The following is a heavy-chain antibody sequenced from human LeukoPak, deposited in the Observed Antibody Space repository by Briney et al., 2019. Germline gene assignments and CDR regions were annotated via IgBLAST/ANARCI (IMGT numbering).Heavy chain of an antibody. V-gene: IGHV4-4*07. CDR3: AREPPQYLFDY. CDR1: GGSFSSYY. CDR2: IYISGST. J-gene: IGHJ4*02. Sequence: PSETLSLTCTVSGGSFSSYYWSWIRQPAGKGLECIGRIYISGSTNYNPSLKSRVTMSIDTSKNQFSLKLSSVTAADTAIYYCAREPPQYLFDYWGQGTLVTVSS. D-gene: IGHD4-11*01.